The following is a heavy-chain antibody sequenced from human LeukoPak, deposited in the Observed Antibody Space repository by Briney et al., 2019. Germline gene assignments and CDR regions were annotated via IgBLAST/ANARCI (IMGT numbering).Heavy chain of an antibody. V-gene: IGHV3-21*01. D-gene: IGHD2-15*01. CDR2: ISSSSSYI. Sequence: GGSLRLSCAASGFAFSSYSMNWVRQAPGKGLEWVSSISSSSSYIYYADSVKGRFTISRDNAKNSLYLQMNSLRAEDTAVYYCASFGYCSGGSCSDHWGQGTLVTVSS. CDR3: ASFGYCSGGSCSDH. J-gene: IGHJ4*02. CDR1: GFAFSSYS.